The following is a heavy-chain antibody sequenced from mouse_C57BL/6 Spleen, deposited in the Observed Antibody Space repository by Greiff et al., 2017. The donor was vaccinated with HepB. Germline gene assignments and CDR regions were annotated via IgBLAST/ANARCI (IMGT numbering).Heavy chain of an antibody. CDR2: IRNKANNHAT. D-gene: IGHD1-1*01. V-gene: IGHV6-6*01. J-gene: IGHJ1*03. CDR1: GFTFSDAW. CDR3: TRLTTVVATGSFDV. Sequence: EVQLVESGGGLVQPGGSMKLSCAASGFTFSDAWMDWVRQSPEKGLEWVAEIRNKANNHATYYAESVKGRFTISRDDSKSSVYLQMNSLRAEDTGIYYCTRLTTVVATGSFDVWGTGTTVTVSS.